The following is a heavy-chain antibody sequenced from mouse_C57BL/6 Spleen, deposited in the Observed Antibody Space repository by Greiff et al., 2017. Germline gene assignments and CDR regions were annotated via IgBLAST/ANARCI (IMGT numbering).Heavy chain of an antibody. J-gene: IGHJ3*01. V-gene: IGHV6-3*01. Sequence: EVKLVESGGGLVQPGGSMKLSCVASGFTFSNYWMNWVRQSPEKGLEWVAQIRLKSDNYATHYAESVKGRFTISRDDSKSSVYLQMNNLRAEDTGIYYCTGYDYPPWFAYWGQGTLVTVSA. CDR1: GFTFSNYW. D-gene: IGHD2-4*01. CDR3: TGYDYPPWFAY. CDR2: IRLKSDNYAT.